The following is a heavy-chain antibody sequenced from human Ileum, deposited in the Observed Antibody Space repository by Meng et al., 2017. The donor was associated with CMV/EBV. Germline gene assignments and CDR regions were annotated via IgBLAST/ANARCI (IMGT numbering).Heavy chain of an antibody. CDR2: IHGGGGK. CDR1: GFSLTTNVES. V-gene: IGHV2-5*02. CDR3: VHRYSSSSGQVS. Sequence: QTPFQELGPTLVKPTQTLTLTCTVSGFSLTTNVESVGWIRQPPGKALEWLALIHGGGGKQYSPSLQSRLTATRDTSKNQVVLTMTNMDPVDTATYYCVHRYSSSSGQVSWGQGTLVTVSS. J-gene: IGHJ5*02. D-gene: IGHD6-6*01.